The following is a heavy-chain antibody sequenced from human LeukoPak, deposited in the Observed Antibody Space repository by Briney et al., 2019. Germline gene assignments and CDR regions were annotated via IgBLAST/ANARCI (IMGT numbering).Heavy chain of an antibody. V-gene: IGHV3-33*01. CDR1: GFPFGTYG. CDR2: IWFDGGNK. Sequence: PGRSLRLSCAASGFPFGTYGMHWIRQAPGKGLEWVAVIWFDGGNKYYADSVRGRFTISRDNSKNTMFLQMDSLRVEDTGIYYCARASGCYDYWGQGTLVTVSS. CDR3: ARASGCYDY. J-gene: IGHJ4*02. D-gene: IGHD4/OR15-4a*01.